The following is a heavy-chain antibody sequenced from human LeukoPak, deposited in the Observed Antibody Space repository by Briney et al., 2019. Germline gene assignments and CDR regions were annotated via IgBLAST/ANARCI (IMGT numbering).Heavy chain of an antibody. J-gene: IGHJ4*02. V-gene: IGHV1-46*01. CDR1: GYTFTSYY. D-gene: IGHD3-22*01. CDR3: ARGGYYYDSSGYYYPNDY. CDR2: INPTGGST. Sequence: ASVTVSCKASGYTFTSYYMHWVRQAPGQGLEWMGIINPTGGSTSYTQKFQGRVTMTRDTSTSTVYMELSSLRSEDTAVYYCARGGYYYDSSGYYYPNDYWGQGTLVTVSS.